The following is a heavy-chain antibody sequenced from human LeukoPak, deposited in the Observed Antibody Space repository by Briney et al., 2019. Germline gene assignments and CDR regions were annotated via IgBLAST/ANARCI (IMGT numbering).Heavy chain of an antibody. CDR1: GFIFNKAW. Sequence: GGSLRLSCAASGFIFNKAWMNWVRQAPGKGPEWVGRIKSNNDGWTTDYASPVEGRFIISRDDSKNTIYLQMNRFIIDDTAIYYCTPVMVEDRGFWGQGTLVTVSS. CDR3: TPVMVEDRGF. CDR2: IKSNNDGWTT. J-gene: IGHJ4*02. V-gene: IGHV3-15*01. D-gene: IGHD2-21*01.